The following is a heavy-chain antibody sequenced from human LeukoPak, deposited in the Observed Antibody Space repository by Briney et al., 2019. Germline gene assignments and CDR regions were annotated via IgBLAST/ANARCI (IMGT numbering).Heavy chain of an antibody. V-gene: IGHV3-23*01. CDR2: ISGSDGST. J-gene: IGHJ4*02. CDR3: AKAQDIVVVVADY. CDR1: GFTFSSYA. Sequence: GGSLRLSCAASGFTFSSYAMSWVRQAPGKGLEWVSAISGSDGSTYYADSVKGRFTISRDNSKNTLYLQMNSLRAEDTAVYYCAKAQDIVVVVADYWGQGTLVTVSS. D-gene: IGHD2-15*01.